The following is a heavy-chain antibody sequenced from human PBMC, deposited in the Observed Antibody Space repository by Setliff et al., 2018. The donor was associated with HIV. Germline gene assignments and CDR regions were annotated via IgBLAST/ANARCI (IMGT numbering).Heavy chain of an antibody. J-gene: IGHJ4*02. D-gene: IGHD3-22*01. Sequence: SVKVSCKASGFTFNHYALSWVRQAPGQRPEWMGGTIPMSDIPNYAQNFQGRVTITADHSTTTTYMELSSLSSEDTAVYYCVRVGPWYYGRSGYLASWDYLGQGTQVTVSS. CDR1: GFTFNHYA. CDR3: VRVGPWYYGRSGYLASWDY. CDR2: TIPMSDIP. V-gene: IGHV1-69*10.